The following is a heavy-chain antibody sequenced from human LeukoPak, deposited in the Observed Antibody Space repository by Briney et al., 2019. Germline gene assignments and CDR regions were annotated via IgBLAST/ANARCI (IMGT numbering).Heavy chain of an antibody. CDR3: AKGGCSSTTCYLANP. Sequence: GGSLRLSCAASGLTFSSYGMHWVRQALGKGLEWVAVISYDGTIRNYADSVKGRFTISRDNSKNTLYLQMNSLTAEDTALYYCAKGGCSSTTCYLANPWGQGTLVTVSS. CDR1: GLTFSSYG. V-gene: IGHV3-30*18. CDR2: ISYDGTIR. D-gene: IGHD2-2*01. J-gene: IGHJ5*02.